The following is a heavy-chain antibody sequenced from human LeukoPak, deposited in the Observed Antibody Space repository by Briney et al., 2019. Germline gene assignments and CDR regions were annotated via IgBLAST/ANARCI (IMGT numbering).Heavy chain of an antibody. D-gene: IGHD3-22*01. V-gene: IGHV4-39*07. Sequence: SETLSLTCSVSGGSLSSDDYYWGWIRQSPGKGLEWIGSIYYSGSTYYNPSLKSRVTISVDTSKNQFSLKLSSVTAADTAVYYCASSPRRSYYDSSGYYGIEYFQHWGQGTLVTVSS. CDR1: GGSLSSDDYY. J-gene: IGHJ1*01. CDR2: IYYSGST. CDR3: ASSPRRSYYDSSGYYGIEYFQH.